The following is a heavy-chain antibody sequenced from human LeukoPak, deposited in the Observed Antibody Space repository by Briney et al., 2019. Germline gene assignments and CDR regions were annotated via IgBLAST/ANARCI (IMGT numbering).Heavy chain of an antibody. CDR1: GGTFSSYA. J-gene: IGHJ4*02. Sequence: SVKVSCKASGGTFSSYAISWGRQAPGQGLEWMGGIIPIFGTANYAQKFQGRVTITTDESTSTAYMELSSLRSEDTAVYYCAREAHTVRNYYDSSGYYPLRYWGQGTLVTVSS. D-gene: IGHD3-22*01. CDR3: AREAHTVRNYYDSSGYYPLRY. V-gene: IGHV1-69*05. CDR2: IIPIFGTA.